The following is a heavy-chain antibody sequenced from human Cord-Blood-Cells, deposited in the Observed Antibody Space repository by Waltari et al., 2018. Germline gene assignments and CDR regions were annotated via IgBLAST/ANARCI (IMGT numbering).Heavy chain of an antibody. Sequence: QVQLVESGGGVVQPGGSLRLSCAASGFTFGSYGMHVVRQAPGQGLAWVAFIRYDGSNKYYADSVKGRFTISRDNSKNTLYLQMNSLRAEDTAVYYCAKVRDYYGSGSHIRPFDYWGQGTLVTVSS. D-gene: IGHD3-10*01. CDR1: GFTFGSYG. V-gene: IGHV3-30*02. CDR3: AKVRDYYGSGSHIRPFDY. CDR2: IRYDGSNK. J-gene: IGHJ4*02.